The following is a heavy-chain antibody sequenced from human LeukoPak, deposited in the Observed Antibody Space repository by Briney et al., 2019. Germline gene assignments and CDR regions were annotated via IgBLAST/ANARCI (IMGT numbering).Heavy chain of an antibody. CDR1: GDSISNSY. Sequence: SETLSLTCTVSGDSISNSYWSWIRQPPGKGLEWIGYISDKGSPDYSPSLKSRVTIAADMSKNQFYLILSSVTAADTAIYYCARDHWFLSSKTWYYYGMDAWGQGTTVTVSS. V-gene: IGHV4-59*01. D-gene: IGHD3-9*01. CDR2: ISDKGSP. CDR3: ARDHWFLSSKTWYYYGMDA. J-gene: IGHJ6*02.